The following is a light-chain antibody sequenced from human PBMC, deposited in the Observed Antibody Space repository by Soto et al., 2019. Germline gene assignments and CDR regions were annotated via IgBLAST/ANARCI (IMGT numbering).Light chain of an antibody. CDR1: SSDVGGFTY. V-gene: IGLV2-14*01. J-gene: IGLJ2*01. Sequence: QSVLTQPASMSGSPGQSITISCTGTSSDVGGFTYVSWYQQHPGKAPKLMIYEVTSRPSGASNRFSGSKSGNTASLTISGLQADDEADYYCSSYTSSSTLVFGGGTKLTVL. CDR3: SSYTSSSTLV. CDR2: EVT.